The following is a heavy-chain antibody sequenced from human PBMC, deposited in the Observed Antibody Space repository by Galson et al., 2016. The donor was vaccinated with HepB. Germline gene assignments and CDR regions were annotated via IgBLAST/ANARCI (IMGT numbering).Heavy chain of an antibody. Sequence: SLRPSCAASGVTVSSNYMTWIRQAPGKGLEWVSVIFSGGYTYYSDSVKGRFTTSRDNSKNMVYLQMNGLRVEDTAKYYCAKLRDGYDWGAFDIWGLGTTVSVSS. CDR3: AKLRDGYDWGAFDI. CDR2: IFSGGYT. CDR1: GVTVSSNY. J-gene: IGHJ6*02. D-gene: IGHD3-16*01. V-gene: IGHV3-53*01.